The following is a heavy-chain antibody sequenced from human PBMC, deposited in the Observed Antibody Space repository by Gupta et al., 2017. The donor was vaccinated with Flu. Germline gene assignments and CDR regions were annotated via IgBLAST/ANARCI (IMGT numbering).Heavy chain of an antibody. Sequence: QLQLQESGPGLVKPSETLSLTCSASGGSISSSSYFWGWIRQPPGKGLEWIGTIYYSGTTYYNPSLKSRVTISVDTSKNQFSLKLSSVTAADTAIYYCARRNAVAGNGWFDSWGQGILVTVSS. CDR1: GGSISSSSYF. CDR2: IYYSGTT. J-gene: IGHJ5*01. D-gene: IGHD6-19*01. CDR3: ARRNAVAGNGWFDS. V-gene: IGHV4-39*01.